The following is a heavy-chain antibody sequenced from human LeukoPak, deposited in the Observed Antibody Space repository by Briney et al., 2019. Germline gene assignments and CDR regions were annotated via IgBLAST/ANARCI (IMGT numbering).Heavy chain of an antibody. J-gene: IGHJ4*02. CDR3: ARHGLRRGDSSGYYYN. CDR1: GGSISSSCYY. D-gene: IGHD3-22*01. V-gene: IGHV4-39*01. Sequence: SETLSLTCTVSGGSISSSCYYWGWIRQPPGKGLEWIGSIYYSGSTQYNPSLKSRVTISVDTSKNQFSLKLSSVTAADTAVYYCARHGLRRGDSSGYYYNWGQGTLVTVSS. CDR2: IYYSGST.